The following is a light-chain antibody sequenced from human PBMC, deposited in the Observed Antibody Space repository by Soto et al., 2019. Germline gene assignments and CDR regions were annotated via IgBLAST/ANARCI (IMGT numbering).Light chain of an antibody. CDR1: QGISSY. J-gene: IGKJ4*01. Sequence: AIRMTQSPSSFSASTGDRVTITCRASQGISSYLAWYQQKPGKAPKLLIYAASTLQSGVPSRFSGSGSGTDFPLTISCLQSEDFATYYCQQYYSYPLTFGGGTNVEIK. CDR3: QQYYSYPLT. V-gene: IGKV1-8*01. CDR2: AAS.